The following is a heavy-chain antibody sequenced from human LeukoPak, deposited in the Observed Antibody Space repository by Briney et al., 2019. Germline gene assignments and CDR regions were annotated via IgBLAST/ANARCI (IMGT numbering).Heavy chain of an antibody. CDR3: SREGVGGGAFDI. CDR1: GFTFSSAW. Sequence: GGSLRLPCAASGFTFSSAWMSWFRQPPGKGLQWIGRIKSKTNGGTTDYAAPVKGRFTISRDDSKNTLYLQMNSLETGDTAMYYCSREGVGGGAFDIWGQGTLLTVCS. CDR2: IKSKTNGGTT. D-gene: IGHD3-3*01. J-gene: IGHJ3*02. V-gene: IGHV3-15*01.